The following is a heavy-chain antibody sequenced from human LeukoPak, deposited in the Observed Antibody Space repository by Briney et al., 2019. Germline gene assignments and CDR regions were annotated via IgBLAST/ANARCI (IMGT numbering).Heavy chain of an antibody. J-gene: IGHJ4*02. CDR3: ARGGYSSSWYFFDY. CDR2: IYTSGST. D-gene: IGHD6-13*01. Sequence: PSETLSLTCTVSGGSISSYYWSWIRQPAGKGLEWIGRIYTSGSTNYSPSLKSRVTMSVDTSKNQFSLKLSSVTAADTAVYYCARGGYSSSWYFFDYWGQGTLVTVSS. V-gene: IGHV4-4*07. CDR1: GGSISSYY.